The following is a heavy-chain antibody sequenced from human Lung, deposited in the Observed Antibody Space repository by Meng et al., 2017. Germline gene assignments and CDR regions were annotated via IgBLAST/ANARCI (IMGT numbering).Heavy chain of an antibody. J-gene: IGHJ4*02. CDR3: ATRGNPYLNC. CDR2: INTYNGKT. CDR1: GYTLSSDG. V-gene: IGHV1-18*01. Sequence: QGQPGLSGAEVKKPGAFVKVSCEASGYTLSSDGFSWVRQAPGQGLEWLGWINTYNGKTDYAQKFQGRITMTTDTFTSTAYMELRNLRSDDTAVYYCATRGNPYLNCWGQGTLVTVSS.